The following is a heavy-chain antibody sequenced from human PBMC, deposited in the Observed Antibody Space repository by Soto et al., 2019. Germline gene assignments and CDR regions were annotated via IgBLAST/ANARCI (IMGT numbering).Heavy chain of an antibody. CDR1: GGSVRRGFYY. V-gene: IGHV4-61*01. J-gene: IGHJ4*01. D-gene: IGHD3-10*01. CDR3: ASHYGSGTYYNFDY. Sequence: SLTCTVSGGSVRRGFYYWTWIRQPPGKGLEWIGYINHSGSTNYNPSLQSRVTISLDTSKNQFSLKLSSVTAADTAVYYCASHYGSGTYYNFDYWGQGTLVTVS. CDR2: INHSGST.